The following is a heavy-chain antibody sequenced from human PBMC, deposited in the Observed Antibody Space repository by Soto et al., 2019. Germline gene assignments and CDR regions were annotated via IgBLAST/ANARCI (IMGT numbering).Heavy chain of an antibody. Sequence: PGESLKISCKGSGYSFSNYWIGWVRQTPGKGLEWMGIIFPDDSDTRYSPSLQGQVTISADKSISTAYLQWTSLKASDSAVYFCARQGPGSYWGQGTLVTVSS. V-gene: IGHV5-51*01. CDR1: GYSFSNYW. J-gene: IGHJ4*02. CDR2: IFPDDSDT. CDR3: ARQGPGSY.